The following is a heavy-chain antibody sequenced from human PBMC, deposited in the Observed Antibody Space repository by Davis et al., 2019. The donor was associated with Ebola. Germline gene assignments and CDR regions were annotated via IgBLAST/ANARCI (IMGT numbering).Heavy chain of an antibody. CDR2: ISAYNGNT. CDR1: GYTFTSYG. D-gene: IGHD3-9*01. J-gene: IGHJ6*02. CDR3: ARRDLLRYFDWLSSNYGMDV. Sequence: ASVKVSCKASGYTFTSYGISWVRQAPGQGLEWMGWISAYNGNTNYAQKLQGRVTMTTDTSTSTAYMELRSLRSDDTAVYYCARRDLLRYFDWLSSNYGMDVWGQGTTVTVSS. V-gene: IGHV1-18*01.